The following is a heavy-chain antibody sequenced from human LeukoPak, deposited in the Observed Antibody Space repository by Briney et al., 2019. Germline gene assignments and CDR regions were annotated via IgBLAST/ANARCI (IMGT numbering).Heavy chain of an antibody. CDR2: IKQDGSEK. CDR1: GFTFSSYW. D-gene: IGHD6-19*01. Sequence: GGSLRLSCAASGFTFSSYWMSWVRQAPGKGLEWVANIKQDGSEKYYVDSVKGRFTISRDNAKNSLYLQMNSLRAEDTAVYYCARDSSGWSRYYYYYMDVWGKGTTVTVSS. J-gene: IGHJ6*03. CDR3: ARDSSGWSRYYYYYMDV. V-gene: IGHV3-7*01.